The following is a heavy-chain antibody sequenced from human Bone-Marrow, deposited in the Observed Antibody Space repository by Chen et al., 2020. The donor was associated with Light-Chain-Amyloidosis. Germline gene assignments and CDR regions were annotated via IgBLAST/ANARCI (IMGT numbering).Heavy chain of an antibody. D-gene: IGHD6-19*01. CDR3: AKDIGGAVAGWGYFDY. V-gene: IGHV3-9*01. J-gene: IGHJ4*02. CDR1: GFTFDDYA. CDR2: ISWNSGSI. Sequence: EVQLVESGGGLVQPGRSPRLSCAASGFTFDDYAMHWVRQAPGKGLEWVSGISWNSGSIGYADSVKGRFTISRDNAKNSLYLQMNSLRAEDTALYYCAKDIGGAVAGWGYFDYWGQGTLVTVSS.